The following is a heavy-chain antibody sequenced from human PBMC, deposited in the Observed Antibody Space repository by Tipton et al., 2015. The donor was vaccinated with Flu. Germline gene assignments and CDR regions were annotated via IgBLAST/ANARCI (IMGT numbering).Heavy chain of an antibody. Sequence: LRLSCAVSGYSINSGYFWGWIRQPPGKGLEWIGSMSHSGRTYYNPSLKSRVTISADTWKTQFSLKLSSVTAADTAVYYCATTTYYYGSGSHDYWGQGTLVTVSS. J-gene: IGHJ4*02. V-gene: IGHV4-38-2*01. CDR1: GYSINSGYF. CDR3: ATTTYYYGSGSHDY. D-gene: IGHD3-10*01. CDR2: MSHSGRT.